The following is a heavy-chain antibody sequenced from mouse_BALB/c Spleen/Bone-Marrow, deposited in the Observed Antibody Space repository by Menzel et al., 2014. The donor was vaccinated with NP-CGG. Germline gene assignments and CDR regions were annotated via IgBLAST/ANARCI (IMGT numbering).Heavy chain of an antibody. CDR1: GFTFTDYY. J-gene: IGHJ2*01. CDR2: IRNKANGYTT. V-gene: IGHV7-3*02. D-gene: IGHD1-1*01. CDR3: ARDMGLLRFDY. Sequence: EVKLVESGGGLVQPGGSLRLSCATSGFTFTDYYMSWVRRPPGKALEWLAFIRNKANGYTTEYSASVKGRFTISRDNSQSILYLQMNTLRAEDSATYYCARDMGLLRFDYWGHGTTLTVSS.